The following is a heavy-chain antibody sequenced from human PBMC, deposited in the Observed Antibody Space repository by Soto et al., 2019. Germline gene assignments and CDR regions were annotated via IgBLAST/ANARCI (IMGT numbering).Heavy chain of an antibody. CDR3: ARVPSSSYHYFDY. V-gene: IGHV3-74*03. CDR2: IDSDGNST. D-gene: IGHD6-13*01. Sequence: GGSLRLSCAASGFTFSSYWIHWVRQVPGKGLVWVSHIDSDGNSTTYADSVKGRFTIPRDNSKNTLYLQMSSLRAEDTAVYYCARVPSSSYHYFDYWGQGTLVTVSS. CDR1: GFTFSSYW. J-gene: IGHJ4*02.